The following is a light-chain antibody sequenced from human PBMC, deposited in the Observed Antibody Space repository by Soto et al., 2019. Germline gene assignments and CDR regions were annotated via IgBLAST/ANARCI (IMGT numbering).Light chain of an antibody. CDR3: SSYTTSNTRQIV. V-gene: IGLV2-14*01. CDR2: DVS. J-gene: IGLJ1*01. CDR1: SSDVGGYNY. Sequence: QSALTQPASVSGSPGQSITISCTGTSSDVGGYNYVSWYQQHPGKAPKFMIYDVSNRPSGVSNRFSVSKSGNTASLTISGLQAEDEADYYCSSYTTSNTRQIVFGTGTKLTVL.